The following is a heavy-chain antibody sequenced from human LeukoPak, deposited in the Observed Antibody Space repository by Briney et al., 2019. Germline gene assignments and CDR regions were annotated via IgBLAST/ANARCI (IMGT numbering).Heavy chain of an antibody. CDR2: MNPNSGNT. V-gene: IGHV1-8*01. D-gene: IGHD3-22*01. CDR1: GYTVTSYD. CDR3: ASSTYYYDSSGYYWGILGY. Sequence: GASVKVSCKASGYTVTSYDINWVRQATGQGLEWMGWMNPNSGNTGYAQKFQGRVTMTRNTSISTAYMELSSLRSEDTAVYYCASSTYYYDSSGYYWGILGYWGQGTLVTVS. J-gene: IGHJ4*02.